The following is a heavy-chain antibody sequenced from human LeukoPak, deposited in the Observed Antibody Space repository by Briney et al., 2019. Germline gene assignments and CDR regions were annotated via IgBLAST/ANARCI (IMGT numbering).Heavy chain of an antibody. J-gene: IGHJ4*02. Sequence: GASVKVSCKASGGTFSSYAISWVRQAPGQGLEWMGGIIPIFGTANYAQKFQGRVTITADESTSTAYMELSSLRSEDTAVYYCARIDQITMVRGVYDYWGQGTLVTVSS. D-gene: IGHD3-10*01. V-gene: IGHV1-69*13. CDR2: IIPIFGTA. CDR1: GGTFSSYA. CDR3: ARIDQITMVRGVYDY.